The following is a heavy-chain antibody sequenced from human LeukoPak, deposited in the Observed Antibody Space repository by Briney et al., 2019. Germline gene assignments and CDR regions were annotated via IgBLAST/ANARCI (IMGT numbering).Heavy chain of an antibody. CDR3: ARDQDDYGDYVWFDP. Sequence: SETLSLTCTVSSGSISNYDWSWIRQPAGKGLEWIGRIYTSGSTNYNPSLKSRVTISVDTSKNQFSLRLRSVTAADTAMYYCARDQDDYGDYVWFDPWGQGTLVTVSS. CDR2: IYTSGST. V-gene: IGHV4-4*07. D-gene: IGHD4-17*01. J-gene: IGHJ5*02. CDR1: SGSISNYD.